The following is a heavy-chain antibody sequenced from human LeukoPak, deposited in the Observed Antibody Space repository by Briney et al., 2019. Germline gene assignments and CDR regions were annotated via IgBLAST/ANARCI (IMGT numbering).Heavy chain of an antibody. CDR3: ARATSYYESRAYYIARWYFEL. D-gene: IGHD3-22*01. Sequence: PSETLSLTCTVSGGSFSSGNYYWSWLRQSAGKGLEWLGRFHTSGITNYKPSLKSRVTISADRSKNQLSLKLTSVTAADTAVYYCARATSYYESRAYYIARWYFELWGRGTLVIVSS. CDR1: GGSFSSGNYY. CDR2: FHTSGIT. V-gene: IGHV4-61*02. J-gene: IGHJ2*01.